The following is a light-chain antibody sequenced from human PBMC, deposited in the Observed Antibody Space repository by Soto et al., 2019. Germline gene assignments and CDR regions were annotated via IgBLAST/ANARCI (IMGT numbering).Light chain of an antibody. J-gene: IGKJ1*01. CDR2: KAS. Sequence: DIQMTQSPSTLSGSVGDRVTITCRASQTISSWLAWYQQKPGKAPKLLIYKASTLKSGAPSRFSGSGSGTEFTLTISSLQPDDFATYYCQQYNSYWTFGQGTKVDTK. V-gene: IGKV1-5*03. CDR1: QTISSW. CDR3: QQYNSYWT.